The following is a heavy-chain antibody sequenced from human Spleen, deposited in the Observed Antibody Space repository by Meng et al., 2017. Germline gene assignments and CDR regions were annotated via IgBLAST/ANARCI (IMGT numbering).Heavy chain of an antibody. D-gene: IGHD4-11*01. Sequence: QVQLQQWGVGLLRPSANSTPPSGVAGGASSDAYCCCCRRPPGKGLEWIGGLNHRGGTNYYPSLESRATISVDTSQNNLSLKLSSVIAADSTVYYCARGPTTMSHDFDYWGQGTLVTVSS. CDR1: GGASSDAY. V-gene: IGHV4-34*01. J-gene: IGHJ4*02. CDR2: LNHRGGT. CDR3: ARGPTTMSHDFDY.